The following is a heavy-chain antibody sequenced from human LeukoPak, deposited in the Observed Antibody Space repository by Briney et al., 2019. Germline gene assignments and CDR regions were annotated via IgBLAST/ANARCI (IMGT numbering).Heavy chain of an antibody. CDR3: AREISGYSDY. D-gene: IGHD3-22*01. V-gene: IGHV1-2*02. CDR1: GYTFTGYY. J-gene: IGHJ4*02. Sequence: ASVKVSCKASGYTFTGYYMHWVRQAPGQGLEWMGWINANSGDTKYAQKFQGRVTMTRDTSISTAYMELSRLRSDETAMYYCAREISGYSDYWGQGTLVTVSS. CDR2: INANSGDT.